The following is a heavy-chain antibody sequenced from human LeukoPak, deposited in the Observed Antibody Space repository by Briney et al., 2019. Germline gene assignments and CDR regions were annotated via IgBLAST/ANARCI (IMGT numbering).Heavy chain of an antibody. CDR1: GGSVSSGGYS. Sequence: PSETLSLTCAVSGGSVSSGGYSWSWIRQPPGRGLEWIGYIYHSGSTYYNPSLKTRVTISVDRSKNQFSLRLNSVTAADTAVYYCVRHDGRGGATMGAFDSWGQGSLVTVSS. V-gene: IGHV4-30-2*01. J-gene: IGHJ5*01. CDR3: VRHDGRGGATMGAFDS. CDR2: IYHSGST. D-gene: IGHD5-12*01.